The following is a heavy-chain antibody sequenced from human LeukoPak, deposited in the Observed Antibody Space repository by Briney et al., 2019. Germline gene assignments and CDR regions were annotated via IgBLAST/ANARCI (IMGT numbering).Heavy chain of an antibody. Sequence: SETLSLTCTVSGGSMSPYHWGWIRQPPGKGLEWTGYIYYSGSTNYNPSLNSRVTISVDTSKNQFSLRLGSVTAADTAIYYCARAVSGRFDYWGQGTLVTVSS. V-gene: IGHV4-59*08. CDR3: ARAVSGRFDY. D-gene: IGHD6-19*01. CDR2: IYYSGST. CDR1: GGSMSPYH. J-gene: IGHJ4*02.